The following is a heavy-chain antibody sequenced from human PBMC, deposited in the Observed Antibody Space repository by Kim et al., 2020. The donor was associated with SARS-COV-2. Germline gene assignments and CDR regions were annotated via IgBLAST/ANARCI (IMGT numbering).Heavy chain of an antibody. J-gene: IGHJ4*02. CDR2: IYIAGST. D-gene: IGHD6-13*01. Sequence: GGSLRLSCAASGFTISSSYMTWVRQAPGKGLEWVSVIYIAGSTSYTDSVKGRFSISRDNYKNTLYLQMNSLRAEDTAVYYCARGSSQGYPFDNWGQGTLVTVSS. CDR1: GFTISSSY. CDR3: ARGSSQGYPFDN. V-gene: IGHV3-53*01.